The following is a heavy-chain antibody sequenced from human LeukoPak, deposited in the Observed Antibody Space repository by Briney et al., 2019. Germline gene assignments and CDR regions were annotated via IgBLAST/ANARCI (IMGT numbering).Heavy chain of an antibody. V-gene: IGHV3-7*01. CDR1: GFTFSSDW. CDR3: ARDGVRYGYD. J-gene: IGHJ4*02. D-gene: IGHD5-18*01. CDR2: IKQDGSEK. Sequence: PGGSLRLSCAASGFTFSSDWMSWVRQAPGKGLEWVANIKQDGSEKYYVDSVKGRFTISRDNAKNSLYLQMNSLRAEDTAVYYCARDGVRYGYDWGQGTLVTVSS.